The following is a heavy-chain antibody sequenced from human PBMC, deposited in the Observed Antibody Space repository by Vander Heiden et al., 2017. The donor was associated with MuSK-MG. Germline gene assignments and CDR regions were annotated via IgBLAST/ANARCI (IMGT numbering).Heavy chain of an antibody. D-gene: IGHD2-2*01. J-gene: IGHJ6*03. CDR3: ARAGRTSRAGYYYMDV. V-gene: IGHV4-31*03. Sequence: QVQLQESGPGLVQPSQTLSLTCTVSGGSISSGNYYWSWIRQHPGKGLEWIGYIYYSGSTSYNPSLKSRVTISVDTSKNQFSLKLSSVTAADTAVYYCARAGRTSRAGYYYMDVWGKGTTVTVSS. CDR2: IYYSGST. CDR1: GGSISSGNYY.